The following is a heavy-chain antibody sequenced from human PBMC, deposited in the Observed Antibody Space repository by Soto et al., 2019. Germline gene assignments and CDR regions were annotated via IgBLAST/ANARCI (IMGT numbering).Heavy chain of an antibody. D-gene: IGHD3-10*02. CDR2: IGTDGGTT. J-gene: IGHJ4*02. CDR3: TAGARKMFSIYVL. Sequence: GGPLRLSWAASGFTSGCCYRYGVRNARGEGLEWVSAIGTDGGTTDYAAPVKGRFTISRDDSKNTLYLQMNSLKTEDTAVYYCTAGARKMFSIYVLWGQGTLVTVSS. V-gene: IGHV3-15*04. CDR1: GFTSGCCY.